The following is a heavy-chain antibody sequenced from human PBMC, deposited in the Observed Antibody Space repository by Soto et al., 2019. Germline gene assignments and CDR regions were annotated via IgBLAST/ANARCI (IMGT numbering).Heavy chain of an antibody. D-gene: IGHD4-17*01. J-gene: IGHJ4*02. CDR1: GYTFTNFG. CDR3: ARGGTTIDY. CDR2: ISAYNGNT. V-gene: IGHV1-18*01. Sequence: QVQLVQSGAEVKKPGASVKVSCKASGYTFTNFGISWVRQAPGQGLAWMGWISAYNGNTNDAQTFQGRVTMTTDTSPTTAYMELSSLRSDDTAVSSCARGGTTIDYWGQGPLVTVS.